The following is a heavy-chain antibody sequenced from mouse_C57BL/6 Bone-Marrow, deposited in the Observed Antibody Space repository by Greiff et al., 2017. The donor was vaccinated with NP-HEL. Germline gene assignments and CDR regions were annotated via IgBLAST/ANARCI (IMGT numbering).Heavy chain of an antibody. CDR1: GFTFSDYY. CDR2: INYDGSSP. Sequence: EVNVVASEGGLVQPGSSMKLSCTASGFTFSDYYMAWVRQVPEKGLEWVANINYDGSSPYYLDSLKSRFIISRDNAKNILYLQRSSLKSEDTATYYCARDRGLLGWESYFDVWGTGTTITVSS. J-gene: IGHJ1*03. V-gene: IGHV5-16*01. D-gene: IGHD2-3*01. CDR3: ARDRGLLGWESYFDV.